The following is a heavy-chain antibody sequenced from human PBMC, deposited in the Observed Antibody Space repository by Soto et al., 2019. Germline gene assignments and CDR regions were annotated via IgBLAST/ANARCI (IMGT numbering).Heavy chain of an antibody. CDR1: GFTFSSYG. D-gene: IGHD3-9*01. V-gene: IGHV3-33*01. CDR3: ARDQGWLLRAFDI. J-gene: IGHJ3*02. Sequence: QVQLVESGGGVVQPGRSLRLSCAASGFTFSSYGMHWVRQAPGKGLEWVAVIWYDGSNKYYADSVKGRFTISRDNSKNTLYLQMNSLRAEDTAVYYYARDQGWLLRAFDIWGQGTMVTVSS. CDR2: IWYDGSNK.